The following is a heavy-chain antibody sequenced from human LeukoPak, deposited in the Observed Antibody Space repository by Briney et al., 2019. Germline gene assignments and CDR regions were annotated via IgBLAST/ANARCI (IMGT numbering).Heavy chain of an antibody. V-gene: IGHV3-13*01. CDR1: GFTFSSYD. Sequence: GGSLRLSCAASGFTFSSYDMHWVRQATGKGLEWVSAIGTAGDTYYPGSVKGRFTISRENAKNSLYLQMNSLRAEDTAVYYCARKTMVRGLDYWGQGTLVTVSS. CDR2: IGTAGDT. CDR3: ARKTMVRGLDY. J-gene: IGHJ4*02. D-gene: IGHD3-10*01.